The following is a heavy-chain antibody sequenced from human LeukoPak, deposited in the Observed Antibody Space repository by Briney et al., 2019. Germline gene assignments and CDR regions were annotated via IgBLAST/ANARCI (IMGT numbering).Heavy chain of an antibody. CDR3: ARGGNYAPFDY. V-gene: IGHV3-48*03. CDR2: ISNTGSPI. Sequence: GGSLRLSCVVSGFTFRNEEMNWVRQAPWKGLEWIAYISNTGSPIHYRDSVKGRFTISRDNAQSSLFLQMNSLRPDDTAIYYCARGGNYAPFDYWGQGALVAVSS. CDR1: GFTFRNEE. D-gene: IGHD1-26*01. J-gene: IGHJ4*02.